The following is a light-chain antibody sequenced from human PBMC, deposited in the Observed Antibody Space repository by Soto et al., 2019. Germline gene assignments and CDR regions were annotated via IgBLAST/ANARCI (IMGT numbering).Light chain of an antibody. CDR1: SSNIGAGYD. J-gene: IGLJ1*01. CDR3: QSYDTSLSGSYV. V-gene: IGLV1-40*01. Sequence: QSVLTQRPSVSGAPGQRVAISCTGSSSNIGAGYDVHWYQQLPGTAPKLLIYGNNNRPSGVPDRFSGSKSGTSASLAITGLQAEDEADYYCQSYDTSLSGSYVFGIGTKLTVL. CDR2: GNN.